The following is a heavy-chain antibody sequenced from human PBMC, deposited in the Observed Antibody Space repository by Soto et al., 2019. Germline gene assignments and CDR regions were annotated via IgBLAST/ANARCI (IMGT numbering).Heavy chain of an antibody. V-gene: IGHV3-30-3*01. CDR2: ISYDGSNK. Sequence: PGGSLRLSYAASGFTFSSYAMHWVRQAPGKGLEWVAVISYDGSNKYYADSVKGRFTISRDNSKNTLYLQMNSLRAEDTAVYYCARDSVDYYDEVRAFDIWGQGTMVTVAS. CDR1: GFTFSSYA. D-gene: IGHD3-22*01. J-gene: IGHJ3*02. CDR3: ARDSVDYYDEVRAFDI.